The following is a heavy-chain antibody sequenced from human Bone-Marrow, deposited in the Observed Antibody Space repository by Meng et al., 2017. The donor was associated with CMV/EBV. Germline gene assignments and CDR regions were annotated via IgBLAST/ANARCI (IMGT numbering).Heavy chain of an antibody. J-gene: IGHJ6*02. CDR3: ARAQLRARPVVYYGMDV. CDR1: GATFSSYA. Sequence: SVKVSCKAFGATFSSYAISWVRQAPGQGLEWMGGIIPIFGTANYAQKFQGRVTITTDESTSTAYMELSSLRSEDTAVYYCARAQLRARPVVYYGMDVWGQGTTVTVSS. D-gene: IGHD6-6*01. V-gene: IGHV1-69*05. CDR2: IIPIFGTA.